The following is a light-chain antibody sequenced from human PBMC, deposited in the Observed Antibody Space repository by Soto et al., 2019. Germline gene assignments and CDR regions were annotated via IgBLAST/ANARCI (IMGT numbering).Light chain of an antibody. Sequence: EIVLTQSPATLPLSPGERATFSCRASQSVSSDLVWYQQKPGQAPRLLIYDASNRATGIPARFSGSGSGTDFTLTISSLEPEDFAVYYCQQRSNWPPLPFGGGTKVEIK. CDR1: QSVSSD. CDR3: QQRSNWPPLP. J-gene: IGKJ4*01. CDR2: DAS. V-gene: IGKV3-11*01.